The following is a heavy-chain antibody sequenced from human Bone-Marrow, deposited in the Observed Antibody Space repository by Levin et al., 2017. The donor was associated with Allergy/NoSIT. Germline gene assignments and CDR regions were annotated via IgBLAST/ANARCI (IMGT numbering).Heavy chain of an antibody. V-gene: IGHV3-20*04. CDR3: SRMSKYYYDSSGYLSGAFDI. Sequence: GGSLRLSCAASGFSFDDFGMIWVRQAPGRGLEWVSGVNWNGGRTGYADSVKGRFTISRDNAKNSLYLQMNSLTAEDTALYYCSRMSKYYYDSSGYLSGAFDIWGQGTMVTVSS. J-gene: IGHJ3*02. CDR2: VNWNGGRT. CDR1: GFSFDDFG. D-gene: IGHD3-22*01.